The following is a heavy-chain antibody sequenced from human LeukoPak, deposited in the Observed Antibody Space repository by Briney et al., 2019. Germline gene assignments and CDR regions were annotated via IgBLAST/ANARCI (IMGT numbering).Heavy chain of an antibody. J-gene: IGHJ3*02. CDR2: IKQDGSGK. Sequence: GGSLRLSCAASGFTFSSYWMSWVRQAPGKGLEWVANIKQDGSGKYYVDSVKGRFTISRDNAKNSLYLQMNSLRAEDTAVYYCARGGSSPGAAFDIWGQGTMVTVSS. D-gene: IGHD6-6*01. V-gene: IGHV3-7*01. CDR3: ARGGSSPGAAFDI. CDR1: GFTFSSYW.